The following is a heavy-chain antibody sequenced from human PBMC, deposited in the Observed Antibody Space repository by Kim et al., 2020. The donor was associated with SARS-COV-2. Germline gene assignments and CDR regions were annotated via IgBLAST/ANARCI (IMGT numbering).Heavy chain of an antibody. CDR1: GFTFSDYY. V-gene: IGHV3-11*01. Sequence: GGSLRLSCSASGFTFSDYYMSWIRQAPGKGLEWVSYISSSGSTIYYADSVKGRFTISRDNAKNSLYLQMNSLRAEDTAVYYCARDRGWALPNRYYYYYYMDVWGKGTTVTVSS. CDR2: ISSSGSTI. J-gene: IGHJ6*03. D-gene: IGHD1-26*01. CDR3: ARDRGWALPNRYYYYYYMDV.